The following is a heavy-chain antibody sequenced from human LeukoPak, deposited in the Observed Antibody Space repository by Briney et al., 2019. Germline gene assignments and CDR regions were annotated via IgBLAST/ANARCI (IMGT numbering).Heavy chain of an antibody. CDR1: GGSISSSNW. J-gene: IGHJ6*03. Sequence: SGTLSLTCAVSGGSISSSNWWSWVRQPPGKGLEWIGEIYHSGSTNYNPSLKSRVTISLDTSKNLFSLKLSSVTAADTAVYYCARQSYYSYYMDVWGKGTTVPVSS. V-gene: IGHV4-4*02. CDR2: IYHSGST. CDR3: ARQSYYSYYMDV.